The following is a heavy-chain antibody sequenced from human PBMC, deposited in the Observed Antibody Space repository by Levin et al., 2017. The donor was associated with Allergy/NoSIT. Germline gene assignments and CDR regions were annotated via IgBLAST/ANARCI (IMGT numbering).Heavy chain of an antibody. CDR3: ARIRYDSSGTHYYYYGMDV. Sequence: GESLKISCKASGYTFTSYGISWVRQAPGQGLEWMGWISAYNGNTNYAQKLQGRVTMTTDTSTSTAYMELRSLRSDDTAVYYCARIRYDSSGTHYYYYGMDVWGQGTTVTVSS. V-gene: IGHV1-18*01. J-gene: IGHJ6*02. CDR2: ISAYNGNT. CDR1: GYTFTSYG. D-gene: IGHD3-22*01.